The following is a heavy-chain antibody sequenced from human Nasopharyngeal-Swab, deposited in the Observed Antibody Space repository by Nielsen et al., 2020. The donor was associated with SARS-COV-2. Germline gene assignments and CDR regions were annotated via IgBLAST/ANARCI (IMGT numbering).Heavy chain of an antibody. CDR3: AKLGCSGGSCYRMLDYYYYYMDV. Sequence: GESLKISCAASGFTFSSYAMSWVRQAPGRGLEWVSAISGSGGSTYYAVSVKGRFTISRDNSKNTLYLQMNSLRAEDTAVYYCAKLGCSGGSCYRMLDYYYYYMDVWGKGTTVTVSS. V-gene: IGHV3-23*01. CDR1: GFTFSSYA. CDR2: ISGSGGST. J-gene: IGHJ6*03. D-gene: IGHD2-15*01.